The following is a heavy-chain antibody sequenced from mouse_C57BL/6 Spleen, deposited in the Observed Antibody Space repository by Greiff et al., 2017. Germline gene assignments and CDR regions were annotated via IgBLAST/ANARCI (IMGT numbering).Heavy chain of an antibody. CDR3: ARDEGLRRGFAY. CDR1: GYTFTSYW. V-gene: IGHV1-59*01. CDR2: IDPSDSYT. Sequence: VQLQQPGAELVRPGTSVKLSCKASGYTFTSYWMHWVKQRPGQGLEWIGVIDPSDSYTNYNQKFKGKATLTVDTSSSTAYMQLSSLTSEDSAVYYCARDEGLRRGFAYWGQGTLVTVSA. J-gene: IGHJ3*01. D-gene: IGHD2-12*01.